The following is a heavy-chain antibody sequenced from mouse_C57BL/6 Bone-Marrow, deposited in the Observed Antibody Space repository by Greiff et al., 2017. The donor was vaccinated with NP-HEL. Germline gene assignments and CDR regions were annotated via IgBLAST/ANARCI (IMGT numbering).Heavy chain of an antibody. CDR2: IHPNSGST. V-gene: IGHV1-64*01. D-gene: IGHD2-4*01. Sequence: VQLQQPGAELVKPGASVKLSCKASGYTFTSYWMHWVKQRPGQGLEWIGMIHPNSGSTNYNEKFKSKATLTVDKSSSTAYMQLSSLTSEDSAVYYCATLYYEYDEYFDVWGTGTTVTVSS. J-gene: IGHJ1*03. CDR3: ATLYYEYDEYFDV. CDR1: GYTFTSYW.